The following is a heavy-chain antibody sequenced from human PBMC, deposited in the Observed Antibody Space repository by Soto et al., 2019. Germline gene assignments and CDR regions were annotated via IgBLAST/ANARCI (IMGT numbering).Heavy chain of an antibody. CDR2: ISYDASNK. D-gene: IGHD2-15*01. V-gene: IGHV3-30*18. Sequence: GGSLRLSCAASGFTFSSYGLHWVRQAPGKGLEWVALISYDASNKFYADSVKGRFTISRDNSKNTLYLQMDRLMAEDTAVYYCAKDATHCSGGSCYHIDSWGQGTLVTVSS. J-gene: IGHJ4*02. CDR3: AKDATHCSGGSCYHIDS. CDR1: GFTFSSYG.